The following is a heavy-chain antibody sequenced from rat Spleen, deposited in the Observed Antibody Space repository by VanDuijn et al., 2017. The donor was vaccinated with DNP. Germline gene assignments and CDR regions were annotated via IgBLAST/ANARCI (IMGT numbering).Heavy chain of an antibody. J-gene: IGHJ2*01. CDR3: ARQPTGMDY. CDR1: GYSITSDYR. D-gene: IGHD1-7*01. Sequence: EVQLQESGPGLVKPSQSLSLTCSVTGYSITSDYRWNWIRKFPGNKLEWMGYINSEGTTNYNPSLKSRISITRDTSKNQFFLQLNFVTTEDTATYYCARQPTGMDYWGQGVMVIVSS. CDR2: INSEGTT. V-gene: IGHV3-3*01.